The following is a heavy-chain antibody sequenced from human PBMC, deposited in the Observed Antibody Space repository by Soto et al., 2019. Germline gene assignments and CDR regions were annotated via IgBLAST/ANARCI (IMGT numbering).Heavy chain of an antibody. CDR2: IYYSGST. Sequence: SETLSLTCTVSGGSISSYYWSWIRQPPGKGLEWIGYIYYSGSTNYNPSLKSRVTISVDTSKNQFSLKLSSVTAADTAVYYCARTHLGELSFDYWGQGTLVTVSS. J-gene: IGHJ4*02. V-gene: IGHV4-59*08. CDR3: ARTHLGELSFDY. CDR1: GGSISSYY. D-gene: IGHD3-16*02.